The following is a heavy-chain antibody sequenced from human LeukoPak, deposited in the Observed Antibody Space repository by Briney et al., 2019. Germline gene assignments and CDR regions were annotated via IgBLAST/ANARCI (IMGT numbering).Heavy chain of an antibody. V-gene: IGHV4-39*01. CDR3: ACVDYGMDV. CDR2: IYYSGST. Sequence: SETLSLTCTVSGVSISSSRYYWGWVRQPPGKGLEWIGSIYYSGSTYYNPSLKSRVTISVDTSKNQFSLKLSSVTAADTAVYYCACVDYGMDVWGQGTTVTVSS. J-gene: IGHJ6*02. CDR1: GVSISSSRYY.